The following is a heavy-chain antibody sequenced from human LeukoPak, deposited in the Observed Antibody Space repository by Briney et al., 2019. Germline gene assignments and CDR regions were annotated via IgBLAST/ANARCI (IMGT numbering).Heavy chain of an antibody. J-gene: IGHJ5*02. V-gene: IGHV1-69*06. CDR1: GGTFSNYA. Sequence: GSSVKVSCKASGGTFSNYAINWVRQAPGQGLEWMGGSIPIFGTANYVQKFQGRVTITADKSTSTAYMELSSLRSEDTAMYYCARGLLYGSGSAHNWFDPWGQGTLVTVSS. CDR3: ARGLLYGSGSAHNWFDP. D-gene: IGHD3-10*01. CDR2: SIPIFGTA.